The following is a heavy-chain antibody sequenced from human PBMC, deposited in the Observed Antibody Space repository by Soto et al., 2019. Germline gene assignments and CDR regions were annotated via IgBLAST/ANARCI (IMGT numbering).Heavy chain of an antibody. Sequence: EVQLVESGGGLVQPGRSLRLSCAASGFTFDDYAMHWVRQAPGKGLEWVSGISWNSGSIGYADSVKGRFTISRDNAKNSLYLQMNSLRAEDTALYYCAKDIGHFVRKNAFDIWGQGTMVTVSS. CDR3: AKDIGHFVRKNAFDI. D-gene: IGHD3-16*02. J-gene: IGHJ3*02. V-gene: IGHV3-9*01. CDR1: GFTFDDYA. CDR2: ISWNSGSI.